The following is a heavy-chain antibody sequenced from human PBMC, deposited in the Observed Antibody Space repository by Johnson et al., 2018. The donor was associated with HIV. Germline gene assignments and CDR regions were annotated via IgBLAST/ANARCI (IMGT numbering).Heavy chain of an antibody. CDR3: ARDFYAVVATPFIGSAFDI. CDR2: ITWNGGST. CDR1: GFTFDDYG. D-gene: IGHD5-12*01. Sequence: VQLVESGGGLVQPGGSLRLSCAASGFTFDDYGMSWVRQAPGKGLEWVSGITWNGGSTGYADSVKGRFTISRDNAKNSLYLQMNSLRAEDTALYYCARDFYAVVATPFIGSAFDIWGQGTMVTVSS. J-gene: IGHJ3*02. V-gene: IGHV3-20*04.